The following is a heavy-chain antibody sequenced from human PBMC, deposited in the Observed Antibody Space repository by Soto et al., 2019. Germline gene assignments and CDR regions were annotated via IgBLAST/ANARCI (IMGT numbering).Heavy chain of an antibody. V-gene: IGHV4-59*01. CDR3: ARGQRARAYCGGDCYLDIYYCYGMDV. J-gene: IGHJ6*02. CDR1: GGSISSYY. D-gene: IGHD2-21*02. CDR2: IYYSGST. Sequence: QVQLQESGPGLVKPSETLSLTCTVSGGSISSYYWSWIRQPPGKGLEWIGYIYYSGSTNYNPSLKSRVPISLDTSKNQCSLKLSSGTAADTAVYYCARGQRARAYCGGDCYLDIYYCYGMDVWGQGTTVTVSS.